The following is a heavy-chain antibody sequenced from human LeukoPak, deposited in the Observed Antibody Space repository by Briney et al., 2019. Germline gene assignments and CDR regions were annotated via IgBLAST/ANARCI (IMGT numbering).Heavy chain of an antibody. J-gene: IGHJ4*02. CDR1: GFTFSSYW. D-gene: IGHD3-22*01. Sequence: PGGSLRLSCAASGFTFSSYWMSWVRQAPGKGLEWVANINQDGSEKYYVDSVKGRFTISRDNAKNSLYLQMSSLRGDDTAVYFCASAKKAYQFYYWGQGTLVTVSS. CDR3: ASAKKAYQFYY. CDR2: INQDGSEK. V-gene: IGHV3-7*01.